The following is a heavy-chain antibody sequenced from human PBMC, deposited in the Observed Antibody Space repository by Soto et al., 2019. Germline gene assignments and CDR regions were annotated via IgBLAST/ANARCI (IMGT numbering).Heavy chain of an antibody. CDR3: AREGIAARPDYYYGMDV. CDR1: GGTFSSYA. J-gene: IGHJ6*02. CDR2: IIPIFGTA. V-gene: IGHV1-69*13. D-gene: IGHD6-6*01. Sequence: SVKVSCKASGGTFSSYAISWVRQAPGQGLEWMGGIIPIFGTANYAQKFQGRVTITADESTSTAYMELSSLRSEDTAVYYCAREGIAARPDYYYGMDVWGQGTTVTVSS.